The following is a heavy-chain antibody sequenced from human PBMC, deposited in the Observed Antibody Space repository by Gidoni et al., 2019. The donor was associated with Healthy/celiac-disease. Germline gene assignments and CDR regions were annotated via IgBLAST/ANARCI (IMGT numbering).Heavy chain of an antibody. Sequence: QVQLVQSGAEVKKPGASVKVSCKASGYTFTGYYMHWVRQAPGQGLEWMGWINPNSGGTNYAQKFQGRVTMTRDTSISTAYMELSRLRSDDTAVYYCARDNSSSWYDEGWYFDYWGQGTLVTVSS. CDR3: ARDNSSSWYDEGWYFDY. J-gene: IGHJ4*02. V-gene: IGHV1-2*02. CDR2: INPNSGGT. D-gene: IGHD6-13*01. CDR1: GYTFTGYY.